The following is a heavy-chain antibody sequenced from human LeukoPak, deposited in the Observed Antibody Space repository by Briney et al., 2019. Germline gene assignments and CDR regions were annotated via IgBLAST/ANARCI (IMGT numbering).Heavy chain of an antibody. CDR3: ASGTYRLGDY. J-gene: IGHJ4*02. CDR1: GFSFSTYT. D-gene: IGHD3-10*01. CDR2: ISGSGVDT. V-gene: IGHV3-23*01. Sequence: PGGSLRLSCAASGFSFSTYTMSWVRQAPGKGLEWVSGISGSGVDTRYADSVKGRVRIARDNSKNTLYLQLNSLRAEDTAVYYCASGTYRLGDYWGLGTLVTVSS.